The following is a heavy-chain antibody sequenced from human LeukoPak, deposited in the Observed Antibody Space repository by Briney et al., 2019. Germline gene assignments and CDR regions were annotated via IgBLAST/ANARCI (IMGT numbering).Heavy chain of an antibody. Sequence: ASVNVSSKASGYTFTSSDINWVRQATGQGLEWMGWMNPNSGNTGYAQKFQGRVTMTRNTSISTAYMELSSLRSEDTAVYHCARGYSSLDYYYYMDVWGKGTTVTLSS. CDR2: MNPNSGNT. J-gene: IGHJ6*03. D-gene: IGHD2-21*01. V-gene: IGHV1-8*01. CDR1: GYTFTSSD. CDR3: ARGYSSLDYYYYMDV.